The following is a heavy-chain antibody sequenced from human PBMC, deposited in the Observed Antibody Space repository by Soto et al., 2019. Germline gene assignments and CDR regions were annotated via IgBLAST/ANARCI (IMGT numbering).Heavy chain of an antibody. CDR2: IYYSGST. CDR3: ARHSSSGWYRNNWFDP. Sequence: ASETLSLTCTVSGGSISSSSYYWGWIRQPPGKGLEWIGSIYYSGSTYYNPSLKSRVTISVDTSKNQFSLKLSSVTAADTAVYYCARHSSSGWYRNNWFDPWGQGTLVTVSS. J-gene: IGHJ5*02. D-gene: IGHD6-19*01. V-gene: IGHV4-39*01. CDR1: GGSISSSSYY.